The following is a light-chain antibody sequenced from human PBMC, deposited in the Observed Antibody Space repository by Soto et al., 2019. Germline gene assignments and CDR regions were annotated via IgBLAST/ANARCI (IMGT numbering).Light chain of an antibody. J-gene: IGKJ4*01. Sequence: EIVMTQSPATLSVSPGERATLSCRASQSISSNLAWYQQKPGQAPRLLIYHGSTRATGTPARFSGSGSGTEFTLTISSLQSEDFAVYYCQQYNKWPPLTFGGGTTVEIK. CDR2: HGS. CDR3: QQYNKWPPLT. V-gene: IGKV3-15*01. CDR1: QSISSN.